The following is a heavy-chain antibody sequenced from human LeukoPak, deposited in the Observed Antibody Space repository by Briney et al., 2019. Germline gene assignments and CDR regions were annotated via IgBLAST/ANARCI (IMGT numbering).Heavy chain of an antibody. CDR2: ISGSGGST. Sequence: GGSLRLSCAASGFTVSSNYMSWVRQAPGKGLEWVSAISGSGGSTYYADSVKGRFTISRDNSKNTLYLQMNSLRAEDTAVYYCAKTYYYDSSGYAFDYWGQGTLVTASS. CDR3: AKTYYYDSSGYAFDY. CDR1: GFTVSSNY. J-gene: IGHJ4*02. D-gene: IGHD3-22*01. V-gene: IGHV3-23*01.